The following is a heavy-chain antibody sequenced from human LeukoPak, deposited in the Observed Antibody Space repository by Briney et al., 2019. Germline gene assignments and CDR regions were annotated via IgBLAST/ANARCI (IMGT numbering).Heavy chain of an antibody. V-gene: IGHV4-59*08. CDR1: GGSFSGYY. J-gene: IGHJ2*01. CDR3: ARHWMAVGPYWYFDF. D-gene: IGHD6-19*01. CDR2: IYYSGST. Sequence: PSETLSLTCAVYGGSFSGYYWSWIRQPPGKGLEWIGYIYYSGSTNYNPSLKSRVTISVDTSKNQFSLRLRSVIAADTAMYYCARHWMAVGPYWYFDFWGRGTLVTVSS.